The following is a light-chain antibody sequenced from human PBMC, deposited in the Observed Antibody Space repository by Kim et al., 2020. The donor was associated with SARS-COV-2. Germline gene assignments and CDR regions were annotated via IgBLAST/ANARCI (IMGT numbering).Light chain of an antibody. CDR3: QKYTDWPT. Sequence: SVSPGETATLSWTASQSVSSYFACCQHKPGHAPRLLIYGASTRATGIPTRFSGSVSGSEFTLTTSCLQSEDFAVYYCQKYTDWPTFVEGTKVDIK. CDR1: QSVSSY. CDR2: GAS. V-gene: IGKV3-15*01. J-gene: IGKJ1*01.